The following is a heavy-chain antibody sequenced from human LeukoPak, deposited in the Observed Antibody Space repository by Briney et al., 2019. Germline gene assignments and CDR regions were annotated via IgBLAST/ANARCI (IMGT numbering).Heavy chain of an antibody. V-gene: IGHV4-59*02. Sequence: SETLSLTCTVSGGSVSSSTWSWIRQPPGKRLEWIGYIWRSGSTNYNPSLKSRVTISSDTSNSQISLELRSVTVADTAVYYCARDPNSSGWRLGGDFDYWGQGTLVTVSS. J-gene: IGHJ4*02. D-gene: IGHD6-19*01. CDR3: ARDPNSSGWRLGGDFDY. CDR2: IWRSGST. CDR1: GGSVSSST.